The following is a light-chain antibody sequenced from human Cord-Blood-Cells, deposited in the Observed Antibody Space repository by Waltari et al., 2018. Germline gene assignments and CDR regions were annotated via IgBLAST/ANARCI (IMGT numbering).Light chain of an antibody. CDR3: SSYTSSSTYV. Sequence: QSALTPPASVSGSPGQSITISCTGTSSDVGGYNYVSWYQQHPGKAPNLMIYEVSKRPSGVSNRFAGCKSGNTACLTVSGLQAEDEADYYCSSYTSSSTYVFGTGTKVTVL. CDR2: EVS. CDR1: SSDVGGYNY. V-gene: IGLV2-14*01. J-gene: IGLJ1*01.